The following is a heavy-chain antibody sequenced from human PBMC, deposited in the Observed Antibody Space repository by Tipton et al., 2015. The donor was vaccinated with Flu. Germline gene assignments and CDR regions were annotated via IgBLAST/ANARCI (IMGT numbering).Heavy chain of an antibody. V-gene: IGHV4-59*11. CDR1: GGSISGHY. J-gene: IGHJ4*02. CDR2: IYFSGST. CDR3: ARGSYGELLYFDY. Sequence: TLSLTCSVSGGSISGHYWNWIRQPPGKGLEWIEYIYFSGSTEYNPSLRSRVTISLDTSKKHFSLNLSSVIAADTAMYYCARGSYGELLYFDYWGQGTLGIVSS. D-gene: IGHD1-26*01.